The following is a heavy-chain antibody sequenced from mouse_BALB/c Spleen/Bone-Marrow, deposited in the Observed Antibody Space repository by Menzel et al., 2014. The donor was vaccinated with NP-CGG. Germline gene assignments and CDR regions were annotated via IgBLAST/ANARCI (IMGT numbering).Heavy chain of an antibody. D-gene: IGHD2-14*01. V-gene: IGHV14-4*01. CDR3: ASYRLRTYFDY. Sequence: EQGLEWIGWIDPENGDTEYAPKFQGKATITADTSSNTAYLQLSSLTSEDTAVYYCASYRLRTYFDYWGQGTTLTVSS. CDR2: IDPENGDT. J-gene: IGHJ2*01.